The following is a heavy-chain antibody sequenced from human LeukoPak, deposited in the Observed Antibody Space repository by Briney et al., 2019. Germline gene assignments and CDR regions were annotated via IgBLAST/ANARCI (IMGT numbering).Heavy chain of an antibody. CDR1: GFTFSSYA. CDR3: AKDPGDYYDSIHAFDI. D-gene: IGHD3-22*01. V-gene: IGHV3-23*01. Sequence: PGGSLRLSCAASGFTFSSYAMSWVRQAPGKGLEWDSAISGSGGSTYYADSVKGRFTISRDNSKNTLYLQMNSLRAEDTAVYYCAKDPGDYYDSIHAFDIWGQGTMVTVSS. CDR2: ISGSGGST. J-gene: IGHJ3*02.